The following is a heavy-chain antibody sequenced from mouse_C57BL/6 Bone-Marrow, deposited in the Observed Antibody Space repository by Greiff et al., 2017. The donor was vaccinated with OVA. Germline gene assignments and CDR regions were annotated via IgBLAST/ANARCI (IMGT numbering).Heavy chain of an antibody. CDR3: ARENYSTAWFAY. Sequence: LKQSGAELARPGASVKLSCKASGYTFTSYGISWVKQRTGQGLEWIGEIYPRSGNTYYNEKFKGKATLTADKSSSTAYMELRSLTSEDSAVYFCARENYSTAWFAYWGQGTLVTVSA. J-gene: IGHJ3*01. D-gene: IGHD2-5*01. CDR2: IYPRSGNT. V-gene: IGHV1-81*01. CDR1: GYTFTSYG.